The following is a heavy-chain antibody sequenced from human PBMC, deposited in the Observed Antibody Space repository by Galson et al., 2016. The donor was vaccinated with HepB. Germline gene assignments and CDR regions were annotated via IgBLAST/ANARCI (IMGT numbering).Heavy chain of an antibody. CDR2: INTDTGNP. V-gene: IGHV7-4-1*02. CDR1: GYTFTSYI. D-gene: IGHD2-2*02. CDR3: ARGVGYCGGTSCYTLES. J-gene: IGHJ4*02. Sequence: SVKVSCKASGYTFTSYIMNWVRQAPGQGLEWMGRINTDTGNPTYAQGFTGRFVFSLGTSVSTAYLQISSLKAEDTAVYYCARGVGYCGGTSCYTLESWGQGTLVTVSS.